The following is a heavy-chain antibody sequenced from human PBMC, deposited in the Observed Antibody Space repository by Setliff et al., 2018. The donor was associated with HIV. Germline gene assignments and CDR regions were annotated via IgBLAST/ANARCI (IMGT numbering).Heavy chain of an antibody. CDR2: IYYTGTT. Sequence: SETLSLTCIVSRGPISRFYWSWIRQPPGKGLEWIGYIYYTGTTNYNPSLKSRVTISVDMSKNQLSLKLSSVTAADTAVYYCARDRPPSTVDMLGAFDRWGQGTMVTV. J-gene: IGHJ3*02. CDR1: RGPISRFY. V-gene: IGHV4-59*12. CDR3: ARDRPPSTVDMLGAFDR. D-gene: IGHD4-17*01.